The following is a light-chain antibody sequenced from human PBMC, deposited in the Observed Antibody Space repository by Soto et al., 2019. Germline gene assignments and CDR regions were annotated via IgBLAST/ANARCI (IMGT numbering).Light chain of an antibody. J-gene: IGLJ3*02. CDR1: SSDVGSYNL. Sequence: QSALTQPASVSGSPEQSITISCTGTSSDVGSYNLVSWYQQHPGKAPKVMIYEATKRPSGVSNRFSGSKSGNPASLTISGAQAEDEADYYCCAYAGSGTVVFGGGTKLTVL. V-gene: IGLV2-23*01. CDR3: CAYAGSGTVV. CDR2: EAT.